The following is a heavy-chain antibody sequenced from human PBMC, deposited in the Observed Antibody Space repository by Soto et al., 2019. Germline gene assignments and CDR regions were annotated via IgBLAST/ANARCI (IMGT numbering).Heavy chain of an antibody. CDR2: ISGSGGST. D-gene: IGHD3-10*01. CDR1: GFTFSSYA. J-gene: IGHJ6*02. Sequence: GGSLRLSCAASGFTFSSYAMSWVRQAPGKGLEWVSAISGSGGSTYYADSVKGRFTISRDNSKNTLYLQMNSLRAEDTAVYYCAKYPNYYGSGSPIGDQYYYYYYGMDVWGQGTTVTVSS. CDR3: AKYPNYYGSGSPIGDQYYYYYYGMDV. V-gene: IGHV3-23*01.